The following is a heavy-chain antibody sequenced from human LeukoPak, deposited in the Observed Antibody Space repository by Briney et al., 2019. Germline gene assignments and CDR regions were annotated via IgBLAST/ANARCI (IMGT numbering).Heavy chain of an antibody. CDR1: GFTFSSYG. J-gene: IGHJ5*02. D-gene: IGHD6-19*01. CDR2: IWYDGSNK. V-gene: IGHV3-33*06. Sequence: PGGSLRLSCAASGFTFSSYGMHWVRQAPGKGLEWVAVIWYDGSNKYYADSVKGRFTISRGNSKNTLYPQMNSLRSEDTAVYYCAKATLAVAGLFDPWGQGTLVTVSS. CDR3: AKATLAVAGLFDP.